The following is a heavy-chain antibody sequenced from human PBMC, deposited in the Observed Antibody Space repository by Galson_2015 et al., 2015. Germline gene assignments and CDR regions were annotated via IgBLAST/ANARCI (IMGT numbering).Heavy chain of an antibody. D-gene: IGHD6-13*01. CDR1: GFTFDDYA. CDR3: AKDAAAGTSYYYGMDV. J-gene: IGHJ6*02. V-gene: IGHV3-9*01. CDR2: ISWNSGSI. Sequence: SLRLSCAASGFTFDDYAMHWVRHAPGKGLEWVSGISWNSGSIDYADSVKGRFTISRDNAKNSLYLQMNSLRAEDTALYYCAKDAAAGTSYYYGMDVWGQGTPVTVSS.